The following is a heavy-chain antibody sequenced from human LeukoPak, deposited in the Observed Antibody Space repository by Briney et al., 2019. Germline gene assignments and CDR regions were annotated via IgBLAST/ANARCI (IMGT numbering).Heavy chain of an antibody. CDR3: ARDSARRDGYNFDY. CDR1: GFTFGSFA. J-gene: IGHJ4*02. CDR2: ISYDASSK. D-gene: IGHD5-24*01. Sequence: GGSLRLSCTASGFTFGSFAMHWVRQAPGKGLEWVTLISYDASSKFYADSVKGRFTISRDNSKNTLFLQMNSLRAEDTAVYYCARDSARRDGYNFDYWGQGTLVTVSS. V-gene: IGHV3-30*04.